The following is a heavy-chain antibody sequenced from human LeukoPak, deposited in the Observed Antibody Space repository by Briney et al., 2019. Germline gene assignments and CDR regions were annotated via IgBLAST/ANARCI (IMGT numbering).Heavy chain of an antibody. CDR3: ARILKRSPYGDYHFDY. V-gene: IGHV3-7*01. D-gene: IGHD4-17*01. CDR2: IKQDGSEK. J-gene: IGHJ4*02. Sequence: GGSLRLSCAASAFTFSSYWMSWVRQAPGKGLEWVANIKQDGSEKYYVDSVKGRFTISRDNAKNSLYLQMNSLRAEDTAVYYCARILKRSPYGDYHFDYWGQGTLVTVSS. CDR1: AFTFSSYW.